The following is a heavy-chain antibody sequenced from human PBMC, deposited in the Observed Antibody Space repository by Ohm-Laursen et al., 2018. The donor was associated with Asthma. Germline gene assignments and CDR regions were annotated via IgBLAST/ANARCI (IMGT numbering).Heavy chain of an antibody. V-gene: IGHV4-31*03. D-gene: IGHD4-17*01. J-gene: IGHJ6*02. CDR2: IYYSGST. CDR1: GGSISSGGYY. Sequence: SETLSLTCTVSGGSISSGGYYWSWIRQHPGKGLEWIGYIYYSGSTYYNPSLKSRVTISVDTSKNQFSLKLSSVTAADTAVYYCARDRYGDFTADYYYGMDVWGQGTTVTVSS. CDR3: ARDRYGDFTADYYYGMDV.